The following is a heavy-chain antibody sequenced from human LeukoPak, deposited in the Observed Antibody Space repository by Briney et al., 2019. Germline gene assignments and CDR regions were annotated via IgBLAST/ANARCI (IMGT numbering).Heavy chain of an antibody. Sequence: SETLSLTCAVYGGSFSGYYWSWIRQPPGKGLEWIGEINHSGSTNYNPSLKSRVTISVDTSKNQSSLKLSSVTAADTAVYCCARGPVTRYSSSWYRSDAFDIWGQGTMVTVSS. V-gene: IGHV4-34*01. CDR1: GGSFSGYY. CDR3: ARGPVTRYSSSWYRSDAFDI. J-gene: IGHJ3*02. D-gene: IGHD6-13*01. CDR2: INHSGST.